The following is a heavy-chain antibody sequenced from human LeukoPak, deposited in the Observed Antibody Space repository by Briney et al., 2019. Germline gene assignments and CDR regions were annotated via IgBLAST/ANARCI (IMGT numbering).Heavy chain of an antibody. J-gene: IGHJ4*02. Sequence: ASVKVSCKASGYTFTDYYIHWVRQAPGQGLEWMGWIDSNSGDTYYAQKFQGRVTMTRDTSITTAYMELSRLRSDDTAVYYCARERHVDNWGQGTLVTVSS. V-gene: IGHV1-2*02. CDR1: GYTFTDYY. CDR3: ARERHVDN. CDR2: IDSNSGDT.